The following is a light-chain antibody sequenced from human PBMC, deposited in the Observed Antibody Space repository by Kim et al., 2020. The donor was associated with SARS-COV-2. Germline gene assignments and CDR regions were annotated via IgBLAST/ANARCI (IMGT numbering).Light chain of an antibody. CDR2: GAS. V-gene: IGKV3-20*01. J-gene: IGKJ4*01. Sequence: EIVLTQSPGTLSLSPGEGATLSCRASLGVSGSYLTWYQQKPGQAPRLLIYGASSRATGIPDRFSGSGSGTDFTLTISRLEPEDFAVYSCQHNETFWGGNKVDIK. CDR1: LGVSGSY. CDR3: QHNET.